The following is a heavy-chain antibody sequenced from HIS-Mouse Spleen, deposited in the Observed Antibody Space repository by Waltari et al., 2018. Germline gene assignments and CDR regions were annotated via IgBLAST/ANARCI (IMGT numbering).Heavy chain of an antibody. CDR2: MIPIFGTA. J-gene: IGHJ6*02. D-gene: IGHD2-8*01. CDR3: ARDVGYCTNGVCYNHYGMDV. Sequence: PGSSVKVSCKASGGTFSSYAISWVRQAAGQGLEWRGGMIPIFGTANYAQKFQGRVTITADESTSTAYMELSSLRSGDTAVYYCARDVGYCTNGVCYNHYGMDVWGQGTTVTVSS. V-gene: IGHV1-69*01. CDR1: GGTFSSYA.